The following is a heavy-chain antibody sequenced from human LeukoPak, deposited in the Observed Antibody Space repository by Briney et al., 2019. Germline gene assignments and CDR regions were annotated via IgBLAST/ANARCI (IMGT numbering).Heavy chain of an antibody. CDR3: ARSATFRYFDPHFDY. CDR2: INPKSGDT. J-gene: IGHJ4*02. V-gene: IGHV1-2*02. D-gene: IGHD3-9*01. CDR1: AYTFTVSY. Sequence: ASVKVSCKASAYTFTVSYMHWMRQAPGQGLEWMGWINPKSGDTHYAQKFQGRVTMTRDTSISTAYMELSRLRSDDTAVYYCARSATFRYFDPHFDYWGQGTLVTVSS.